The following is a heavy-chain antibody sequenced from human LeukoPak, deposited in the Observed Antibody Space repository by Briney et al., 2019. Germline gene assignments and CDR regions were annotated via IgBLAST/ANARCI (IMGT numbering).Heavy chain of an antibody. CDR2: IYYRGST. J-gene: IGHJ4*02. Sequence: SETLSLTCTVSGGSMSGYYWSWIRQPPGKGLEWIGSIYYRGSTYYNPSLKSRVTISVDTSKNQFSLKLNSVTAADTAVYYCVRSDTALVYYFDYWGQGTLVIVSS. V-gene: IGHV4-39*07. D-gene: IGHD5-18*01. CDR3: VRSDTALVYYFDY. CDR1: GGSMSGYY.